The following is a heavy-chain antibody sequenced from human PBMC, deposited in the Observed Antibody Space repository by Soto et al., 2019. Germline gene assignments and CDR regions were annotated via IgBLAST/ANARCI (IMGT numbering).Heavy chain of an antibody. CDR2: IYWDDDK. V-gene: IGHV2-5*02. D-gene: IGHD3-10*01. Sequence: SGPTLVNPTQTLTLTCTFSGFSLSTSGVGVGWIRQPPGKALEWLALIYWDDDKRYSPSLKSRLTITKYTSKNQVFLTMTNMDSLDTATFFCAHYVSGSYIALYYYYYMDVWGKGTTVTVSS. CDR3: AHYVSGSYIALYYYYYMDV. J-gene: IGHJ6*03. CDR1: GFSLSTSGVG.